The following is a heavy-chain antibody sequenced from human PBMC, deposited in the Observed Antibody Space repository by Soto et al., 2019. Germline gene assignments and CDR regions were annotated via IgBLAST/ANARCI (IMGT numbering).Heavy chain of an antibody. Sequence: QVQLVQSGAEVKKPGASVNVSCKASGYTFSGYYMHWVRQAPGQGLEWMGWINPNDGGTNYAQKFHGRVTMTRDTSISTAYMELTRLISDDTAVYYCARDQVFDIWGLGTLVTVSS. V-gene: IGHV1-2*02. CDR2: INPNDGGT. CDR3: ARDQVFDI. J-gene: IGHJ3*02. CDR1: GYTFSGYY.